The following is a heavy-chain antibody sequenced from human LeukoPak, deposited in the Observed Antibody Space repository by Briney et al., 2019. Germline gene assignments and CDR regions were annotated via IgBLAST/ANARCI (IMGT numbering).Heavy chain of an antibody. Sequence: GGSLRLSCAASGFSFSTYGMSWVRQAPGKGLEWVSAISGSGGTTYYADSVKGRFTISRDNSKNTLYLQMNSLRAEDTAVYYCAKGSVRYYYYMDVWGKGTTVTISS. CDR3: AKGSVRYYYYMDV. D-gene: IGHD3-10*01. J-gene: IGHJ6*03. V-gene: IGHV3-23*01. CDR2: ISGSGGTT. CDR1: GFSFSTYG.